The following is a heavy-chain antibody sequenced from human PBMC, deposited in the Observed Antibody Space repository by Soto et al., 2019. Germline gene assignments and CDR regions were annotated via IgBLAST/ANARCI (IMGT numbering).Heavy chain of an antibody. J-gene: IGHJ3*02. CDR2: FTADGSTA. CDR1: ASTFRTTG. V-gene: IGHV3-74*01. Sequence: EVQVVESGGNLVQPGGPLRLSWVPPASTFRTTGWHWVPQVPGKGLVWVAHFTADGSTATSADSVKGRFTISRDNAKNTLYLQMNTLRVEDTAVYYCADLFAGFDIWGQGTMVTVSS. CDR3: ADLFAGFDI.